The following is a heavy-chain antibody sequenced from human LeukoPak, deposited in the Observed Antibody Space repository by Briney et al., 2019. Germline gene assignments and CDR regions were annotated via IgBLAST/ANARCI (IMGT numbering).Heavy chain of an antibody. CDR1: GGSFSGYY. D-gene: IGHD3-10*01. V-gene: IGHV4-34*01. CDR2: INHSGST. Sequence: SETLSLTCAVYGGSFSGYYWSWIRQPPGKGLEWIGEINHSGSTNYNPSLKSRVTISVDTSKNQFSLKLSSVTAADTAVYYCARVRDIPNYYYGMDVWGQGTTVSVSS. CDR3: ARVRDIPNYYYGMDV. J-gene: IGHJ6*02.